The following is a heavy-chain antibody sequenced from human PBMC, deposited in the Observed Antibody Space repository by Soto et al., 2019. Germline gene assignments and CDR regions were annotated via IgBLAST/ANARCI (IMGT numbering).Heavy chain of an antibody. CDR2: ISSSSYI. V-gene: IGHV3-21*01. D-gene: IGHD1-26*01. Sequence: GGSLRLSCAASGFTFSSYSMNWVRQAPGKGLEWVSSISSSSYIYYADSVKGRFTISRDSAKNSLYLQMNSLRAEDTAVYYCARRGAEWEPVSDYWGQGTLVTVSS. J-gene: IGHJ4*02. CDR1: GFTFSSYS. CDR3: ARRGAEWEPVSDY.